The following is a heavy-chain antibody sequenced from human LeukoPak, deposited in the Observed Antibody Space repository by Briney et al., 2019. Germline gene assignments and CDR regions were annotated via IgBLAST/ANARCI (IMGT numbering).Heavy chain of an antibody. D-gene: IGHD5-12*01. V-gene: IGHV3-7*01. J-gene: IGHJ6*03. CDR2: IKQDGSEK. CDR3: ARDEIVATTKANYYYYMDV. Sequence: GGSLRLSCAASGFTFSSYWMSRVRQAPGKGLEWVANIKQDGSEKYYVDSVKGRFTISRDNAKNSLYLQMNSLRAEDTAVYYCARDEIVATTKANYYYYMDVWGKGTTVTISS. CDR1: GFTFSSYW.